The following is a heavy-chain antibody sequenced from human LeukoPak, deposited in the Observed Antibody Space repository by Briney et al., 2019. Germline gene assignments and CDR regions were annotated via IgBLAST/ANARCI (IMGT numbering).Heavy chain of an antibody. CDR1: GYTFTSYA. CDR2: INAGNGNT. V-gene: IGHV1-3*01. Sequence: ASEKVSCKASGYTFTSYAMHWGRQAPGQRLEWMGGINAGNGNTKYSQKFQGRVTMTEDTSTDTAYMELSSLRSEDTAVYYCATVRVVVAATYAFGIWGQGTMVTVSS. D-gene: IGHD2-15*01. J-gene: IGHJ3*02. CDR3: ATVRVVVAATYAFGI.